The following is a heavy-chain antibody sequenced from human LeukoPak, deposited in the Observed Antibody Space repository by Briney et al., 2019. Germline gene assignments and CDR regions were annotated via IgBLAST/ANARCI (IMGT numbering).Heavy chain of an antibody. V-gene: IGHV4-38-2*01. Sequence: SETLSLTCAVSGYSISSGDYWGWIRQPPGKGLEWIRSIYHSGSTHYNPSLKSRVTISVDTSKNQFSLKLSSVTAADTAVYYCARKTTEVVTAKWFDPWGQGTLVTVSS. J-gene: IGHJ5*02. D-gene: IGHD2-21*02. CDR1: GYSISSGDY. CDR3: ARKTTEVVTAKWFDP. CDR2: IYHSGST.